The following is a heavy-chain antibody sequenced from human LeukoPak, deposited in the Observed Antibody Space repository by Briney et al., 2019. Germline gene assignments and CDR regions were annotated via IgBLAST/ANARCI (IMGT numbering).Heavy chain of an antibody. J-gene: IGHJ4*02. V-gene: IGHV3-11*01. CDR3: ARVRRVYDSSGYYFDY. D-gene: IGHD3-22*01. Sequence: GGSPRLSCAASGFTFSDYYMSWIRQAPGKGLEWVSYISSSGSTIYYADSVKGRFTISRDNAKNSLYLQMNSLRAEDTAVYYCARVRRVYDSSGYYFDYWGQGTLVTVSS. CDR2: ISSSGSTI. CDR1: GFTFSDYY.